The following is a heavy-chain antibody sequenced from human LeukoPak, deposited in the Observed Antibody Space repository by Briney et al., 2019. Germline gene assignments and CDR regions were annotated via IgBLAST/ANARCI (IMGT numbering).Heavy chain of an antibody. D-gene: IGHD6-13*01. CDR3: ARMDRFSSSWYSPYYFNY. CDR2: INHSGST. V-gene: IGHV4-34*01. CDR1: GGSFSDYY. Sequence: PSETPSLTCAVYGGSFSDYYWSWIRQPPGKGLEWIGEINHSGSTNYNPSLKSRVTISVHTSKNQFSLKLSSVTAADTAVYYCARMDRFSSSWYSPYYFNYWGQGTLVTVSP. J-gene: IGHJ4*02.